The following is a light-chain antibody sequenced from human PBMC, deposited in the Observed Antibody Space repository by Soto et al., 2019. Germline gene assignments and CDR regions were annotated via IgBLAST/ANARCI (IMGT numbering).Light chain of an antibody. Sequence: QPVLTQPPSAFGSPGQSVTISCTGTSSDVGAYKYVSWYQQYPGKAPKLMIYEVSKRPSGVPDRFSGSKSGNTASLTVSGLQAEDEADYSCTSYVGSDIWVFGGGTKLTVL. CDR2: EVS. CDR1: SSDVGAYKY. CDR3: TSYVGSDIWV. V-gene: IGLV2-8*01. J-gene: IGLJ3*02.